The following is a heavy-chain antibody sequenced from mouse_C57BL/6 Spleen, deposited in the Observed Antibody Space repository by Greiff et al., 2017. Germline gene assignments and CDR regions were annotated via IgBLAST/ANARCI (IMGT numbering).Heavy chain of an antibody. V-gene: IGHV1-50*01. D-gene: IGHD1-1*01. CDR2: IDPSDSYT. CDR3: ARVTTGVHFDY. J-gene: IGHJ2*01. Sequence: QVQLKQPGAELVKPGASVKLSCKASGYTFTSYWMQWVKQRPGQGLEWIGEIDPSDSYTNYNQKFKGKATFTVDPSSSTAYMQLSSLTSEDSAVYYCARVTTGVHFDYWGQGTTLTVSS. CDR1: GYTFTSYW.